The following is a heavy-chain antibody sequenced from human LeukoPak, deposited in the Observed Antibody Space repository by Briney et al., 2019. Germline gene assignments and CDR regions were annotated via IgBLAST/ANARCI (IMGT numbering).Heavy chain of an antibody. CDR3: AKRLAGKPPDY. V-gene: IGHV3-23*01. Sequence: GGSLRLSCADSGFTFSSYGMSWVRQAPGKGLEWVSAISGNGGTTYHLDSVKGRFTISRDNSKNTLYLQMNSLRAEDTAIYYCAKRLAGKPPDYWGQGTLVTVSS. CDR1: GFTFSSYG. D-gene: IGHD3-9*01. CDR2: ISGNGGTT. J-gene: IGHJ4*02.